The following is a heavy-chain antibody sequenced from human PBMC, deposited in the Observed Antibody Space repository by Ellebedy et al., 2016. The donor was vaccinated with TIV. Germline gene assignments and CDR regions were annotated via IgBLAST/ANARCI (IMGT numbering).Heavy chain of an antibody. CDR3: ARTYQTAMVRGVISPCDY. V-gene: IGHV3-7*01. CDR1: GFTFSSHW. Sequence: GESLKISXAASGFTFSSHWMSWVRQAPGKGLERVANIKQDGTEEYYVDSVKGRFTISRDNAKNSLYLQMNSLRAEDTAVYYCARTYQTAMVRGVISPCDYWGQGTLVTVSS. J-gene: IGHJ4*02. D-gene: IGHD3-10*01. CDR2: IKQDGTEE.